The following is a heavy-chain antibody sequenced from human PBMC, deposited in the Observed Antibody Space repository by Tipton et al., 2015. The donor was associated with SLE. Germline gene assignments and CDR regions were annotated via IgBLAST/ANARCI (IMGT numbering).Heavy chain of an antibody. Sequence: PGLVKPSETLSLTCTVSGGSISSSSYYWGWIRQPPGKGLEWIGSLYYSGSTYYNPSLQSRVTISVDTSKNQSSLILSSVTAADTAVYYCASAGYSSYFDYWGQGTLVTVSS. CDR1: GGSISSSSYY. CDR2: LYYSGST. J-gene: IGHJ4*01. CDR3: ASAGYSSYFDY. D-gene: IGHD2-15*01. V-gene: IGHV4-39*01.